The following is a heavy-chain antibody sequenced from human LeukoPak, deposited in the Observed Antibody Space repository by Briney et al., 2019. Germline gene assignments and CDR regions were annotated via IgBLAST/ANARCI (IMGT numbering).Heavy chain of an antibody. D-gene: IGHD6-13*01. CDR1: GFTFSSYS. V-gene: IGHV3-21*01. CDR2: ISSSSSYI. J-gene: IGHJ4*02. CDR3: AREGSSWYGTDY. Sequence: GGSLRLSCAASGFTFSSYSMNWVRQAPGKGLEWVSSISSSSSYIYYADSVKGRFTISRDNAKNSLYLQMNSLRAEDTAVYYCAREGSSWYGTDYWGQGTLVNVSS.